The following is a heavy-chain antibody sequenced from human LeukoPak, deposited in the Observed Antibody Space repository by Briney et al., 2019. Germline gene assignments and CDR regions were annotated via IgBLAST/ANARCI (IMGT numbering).Heavy chain of an antibody. J-gene: IGHJ4*02. V-gene: IGHV4-59*01. D-gene: IGHD6-19*01. CDR3: ARASAYSSGCYDVDHFDY. CDR2: IYYSGST. Sequence: PSETLSLTWTVSGGSISSYYGSWIRQPPGKGLEWIGYIYYSGSTNYNPPLKSRVTISVDTSTNQFSLKLSSVTAADTAVYYCARASAYSSGCYDVDHFDYWGQGTLVTVSS. CDR1: GGSISSYY.